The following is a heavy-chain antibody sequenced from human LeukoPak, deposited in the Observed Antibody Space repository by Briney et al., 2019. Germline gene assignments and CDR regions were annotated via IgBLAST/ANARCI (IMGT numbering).Heavy chain of an antibody. CDR2: NYHSGST. CDR1: GYSISSGYY. Sequence: SQTLSLTCAVSGYSISSGYYWGWIRPPPGKGVEWIGSNYHSGSTYYNPSLKSRVTISVDTSKNQFSLKLSSVTAADTAVYYCARRISIGYRRLVKGAPYYFDYWGQGTLVTVSS. CDR3: ARRISIGYRRLVKGAPYYFDY. D-gene: IGHD6-19*01. J-gene: IGHJ4*02. V-gene: IGHV4-38-2*01.